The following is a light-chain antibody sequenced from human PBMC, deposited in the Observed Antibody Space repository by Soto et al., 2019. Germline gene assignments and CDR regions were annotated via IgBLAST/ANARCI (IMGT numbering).Light chain of an antibody. J-gene: IGLJ2*01. CDR1: SCVVGSYNL. CDR3: CSYAGNNTV. V-gene: IGLV2-23*01. CDR2: EGS. Sequence: QSVLTQPASVSGSPGQSLTISCTGTSCVVGSYNLVSWYQQHPGKAPKLMIYEGSKRPSGVSNRFSGSKSGNTASLTISGLQAEDEADYYCCSYAGNNTVFGGGTKLTVL.